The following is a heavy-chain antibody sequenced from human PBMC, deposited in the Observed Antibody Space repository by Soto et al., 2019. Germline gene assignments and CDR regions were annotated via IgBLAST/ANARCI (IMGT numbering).Heavy chain of an antibody. D-gene: IGHD1-1*01. CDR2: ITYEGSNK. Sequence: QEQLVESGGGVVQPGRSLRLSCAASGFIFANYGMHWVRQAPGKGLEWVALITYEGSNKYYADAVKGRFTISRDNAKNMVSLQMDSLRAEDTAGYYCAKARGANNWANYYGLDVWGQGTTVTVSS. CDR3: AKARGANNWANYYGLDV. J-gene: IGHJ6*02. V-gene: IGHV3-30*18. CDR1: GFIFANYG.